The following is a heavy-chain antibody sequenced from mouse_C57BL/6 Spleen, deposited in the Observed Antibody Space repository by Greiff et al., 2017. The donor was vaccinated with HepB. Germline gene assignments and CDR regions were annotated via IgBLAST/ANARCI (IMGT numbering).Heavy chain of an antibody. CDR1: GYTFTSYW. CDR2: ITPNSGST. J-gene: IGHJ2*01. Sequence: QVPLPQPGAELVQPGASVQLSCKASGYTFTSYWMHWVKQRPGQGLEWIGMITPNSGSTNYNEKFKSKATLTVDKSSSTAYMQLSSLTSEDSAVYYCARDDYDLYYFDYWGQGTTLTVSS. D-gene: IGHD2-4*01. V-gene: IGHV1-64*01. CDR3: ARDDYDLYYFDY.